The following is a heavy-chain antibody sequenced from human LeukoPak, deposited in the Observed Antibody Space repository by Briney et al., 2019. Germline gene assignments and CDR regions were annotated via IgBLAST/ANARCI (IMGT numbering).Heavy chain of an antibody. CDR1: GWSFNDYY. Sequence: SETLSLTCAVYGWSFNDYYWNWIRQPPGKGLEWVGEINARGDTNFNPSLKSRVTISVDTSKSQFSLTLTSMIAADTAVYYCARGQVPAARGYNWFDPWSQGTLVTVSS. CDR2: INARGDT. J-gene: IGHJ5*02. CDR3: ARGQVPAARGYNWFDP. D-gene: IGHD2-2*01. V-gene: IGHV4-34*01.